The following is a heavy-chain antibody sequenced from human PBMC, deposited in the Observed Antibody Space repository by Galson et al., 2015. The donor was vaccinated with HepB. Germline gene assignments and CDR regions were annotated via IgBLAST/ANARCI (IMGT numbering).Heavy chain of an antibody. Sequence: SLRLSCAASGFTFSSYAMHWVRQAPGKGLEYVSAISSNGGSTYYADSVKGRFTISRDNSKNTLYLQMSSLRAEDTAVYYCVKDAPKLRFLEWLLPNWFDPWGQGTLVTVSS. D-gene: IGHD3-3*01. CDR3: VKDAPKLRFLEWLLPNWFDP. CDR2: ISSNGGST. CDR1: GFTFSSYA. J-gene: IGHJ5*02. V-gene: IGHV3-64D*06.